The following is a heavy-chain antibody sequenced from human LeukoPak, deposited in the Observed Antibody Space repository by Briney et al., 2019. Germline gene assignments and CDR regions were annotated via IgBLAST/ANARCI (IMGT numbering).Heavy chain of an antibody. Sequence: ASVKVSCKASGYTFTRYSTSGVRHAPGQGLEWMGWISAYNGNTNYAQKLQGRVTMTTDTSTSTAYMQLRSLRSDDTAVYYCASHQYSTNTPPTDYWGQGTLVTVSS. D-gene: IGHD2-8*01. CDR2: ISAYNGNT. CDR1: GYTFTRYS. J-gene: IGHJ4*02. V-gene: IGHV1-18*01. CDR3: ASHQYSTNTPPTDY.